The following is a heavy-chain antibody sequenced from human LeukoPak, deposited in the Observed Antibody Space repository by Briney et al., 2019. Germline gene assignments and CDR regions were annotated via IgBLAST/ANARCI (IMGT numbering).Heavy chain of an antibody. J-gene: IGHJ6*04. D-gene: IGHD6-19*01. V-gene: IGHV5-51*03. CDR2: IYPGDSDT. CDR3: ARRGGGGSGWSEGLDV. CDR1: GYIFTSYW. Sequence: KPGESLKFSCTGSGYIFTSYWIGWVRQMPGKGLEWMGIIYPGDSDTRYSPSFQGQVTISADKSTSTAYLQWSSLKASDTAMYYCARRGGGGSGWSEGLDVWGKGTTVTVSS.